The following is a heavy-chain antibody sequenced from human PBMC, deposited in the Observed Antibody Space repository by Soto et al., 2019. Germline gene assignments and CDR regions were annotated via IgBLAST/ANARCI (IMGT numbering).Heavy chain of an antibody. V-gene: IGHV1-69*13. CDR2: IIPIFGTA. J-gene: IGHJ6*02. Sequence: SVKVSCKASGGTFSSYAISWVRQAPGQGLEWMGGIIPIFGTANYAQEFQGRVTITADESTSTAYMELSSLRSEDTAVYYCARDNMVRGVITYYYGMDVWGQGTTVTVSS. D-gene: IGHD3-10*01. CDR3: ARDNMVRGVITYYYGMDV. CDR1: GGTFSSYA.